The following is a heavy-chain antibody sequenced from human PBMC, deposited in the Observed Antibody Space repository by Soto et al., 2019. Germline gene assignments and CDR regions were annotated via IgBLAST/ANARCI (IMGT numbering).Heavy chain of an antibody. CDR2: MNSDGSST. J-gene: IGHJ4*02. CDR3: ATDLGTGY. CDR1: GFTFSSYW. Sequence: EVQLVESGGGLVQPGGSLRLSCAASGFTFSSYWMHWVRQAPGKGLVWVSRMNSDGSSTSYADSVKGRFTISRDNAKNTLYLQMNSLKTEDTAVYYCATDLGTGYWGQGTLVTVPS. D-gene: IGHD7-27*01. V-gene: IGHV3-74*01.